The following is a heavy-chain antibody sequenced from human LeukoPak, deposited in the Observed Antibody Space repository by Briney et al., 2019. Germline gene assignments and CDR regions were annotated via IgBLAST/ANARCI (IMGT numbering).Heavy chain of an antibody. CDR3: ARARRYDFWSGYYYSYFDY. J-gene: IGHJ4*02. CDR1: GVTFSSCA. CDR2: IIHIFGIA. V-gene: IGHV1-69*04. Sequence: ASVKVSCKASGVTFSSCAIIWVRQAPGEGLEWMGRIIHIFGIANYAQKFQGRVTITADKSTSTAYMELSSLRSEDTAVYYYARARRYDFWSGYYYSYFDYWGQGTLVTVSS. D-gene: IGHD3-3*01.